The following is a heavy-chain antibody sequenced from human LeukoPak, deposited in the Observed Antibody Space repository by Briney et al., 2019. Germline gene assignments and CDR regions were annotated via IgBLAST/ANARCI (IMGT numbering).Heavy chain of an antibody. CDR2: ISGSGGGT. D-gene: IGHD2-2*01. CDR1: GFTFSSYA. Sequence: GGSLRLSCAASGFTFSSYAMSWVRQAPGKGLEWVSAISGSGGGTYYADSVKGRFTISRDNSKNTLYLQMNSLRAEDTAVYYCAKDRRVVVPAAMDYWGQGTLVTVSS. V-gene: IGHV3-23*01. J-gene: IGHJ4*02. CDR3: AKDRRVVVPAAMDY.